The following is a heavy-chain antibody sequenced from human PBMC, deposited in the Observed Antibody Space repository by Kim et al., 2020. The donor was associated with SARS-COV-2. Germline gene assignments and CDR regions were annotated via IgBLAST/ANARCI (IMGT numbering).Heavy chain of an antibody. V-gene: IGHV3-23*01. CDR1: GFTFSSYA. J-gene: IGHJ4*02. CDR2: ISGSGGST. CDR3: AKVGGSGWYTPLIDYFDY. Sequence: GGSLRLSCAASGFTFSSYAMSWVRQAPGKGLEWVSAISGSGGSTYYADSVKGRFTISRDNSKNTLYLQMNSLRAEDTAVYYCAKVGGSGWYTPLIDYFDYWGQGTLVTVSS. D-gene: IGHD6-19*01.